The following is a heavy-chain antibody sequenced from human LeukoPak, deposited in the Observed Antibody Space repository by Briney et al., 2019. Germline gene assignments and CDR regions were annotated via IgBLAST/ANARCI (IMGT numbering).Heavy chain of an antibody. CDR3: ARGPIRSSSWYLVGP. Sequence: SETLSLTCTVSGGSISSYYWSWIRQPPGKGLEWIGYIYYSGSTNYNPSLKSRVTISVDTSKNQFSLKLSSVTAADTAVYYCARGPIRSSSWYLVGPWGQGTLVTVSS. CDR2: IYYSGST. V-gene: IGHV4-59*01. J-gene: IGHJ5*02. D-gene: IGHD6-13*01. CDR1: GGSISSYY.